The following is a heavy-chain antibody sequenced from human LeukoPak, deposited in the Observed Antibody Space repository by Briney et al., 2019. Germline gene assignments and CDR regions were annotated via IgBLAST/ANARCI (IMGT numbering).Heavy chain of an antibody. CDR3: ARGRGYYDSSGYKGHYFDY. Sequence: SETLSLTCAVYGGSFSGYYWSWIRQPPGKGLEWIGYIYYSGSTNYNPSLKSRVTISVDTSKNQSSLKLSSVTAADTAVYYCARGRGYYDSSGYKGHYFDYWGQGTLVTVSS. D-gene: IGHD3-22*01. V-gene: IGHV4-59*12. CDR1: GGSFSGYY. CDR2: IYYSGST. J-gene: IGHJ4*02.